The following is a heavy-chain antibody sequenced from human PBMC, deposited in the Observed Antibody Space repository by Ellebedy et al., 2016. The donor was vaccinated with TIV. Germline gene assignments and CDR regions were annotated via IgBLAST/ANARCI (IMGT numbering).Heavy chain of an antibody. CDR1: GFTFSSYG. V-gene: IGHV3-33*01. D-gene: IGHD3-3*01. CDR2: IWYDGSNK. Sequence: GESLKISCAASGFTFSSYGMHWVRQAPGKGLEWVALIWYDGSNKFYADSVKGRFTISRENSNDAVYLQMDSLRANDTALYYCTRALHYDPTTSDFWGQGTLVIVSS. J-gene: IGHJ4*02. CDR3: TRALHYDPTTSDF.